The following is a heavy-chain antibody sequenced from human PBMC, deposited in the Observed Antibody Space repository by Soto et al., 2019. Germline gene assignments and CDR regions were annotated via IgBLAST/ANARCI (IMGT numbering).Heavy chain of an antibody. CDR2: IWYDGSNK. D-gene: IGHD3-3*01. J-gene: IGHJ3*02. V-gene: IGHV3-33*01. CDR1: GFTFSSYG. Sequence: PGGSLRLSCAASGFTFSSYGMHWVRQAPGKGLEWVAVIWYDGSNKYYADSVKGRFTISRDNFKNTLYLQMNSLRAEDTAVYYCARDYDYDFWSGDDAFDIWGQGTMVTVSS. CDR3: ARDYDYDFWSGDDAFDI.